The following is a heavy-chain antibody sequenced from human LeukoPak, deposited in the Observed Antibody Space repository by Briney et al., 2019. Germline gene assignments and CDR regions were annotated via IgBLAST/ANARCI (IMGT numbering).Heavy chain of an antibody. D-gene: IGHD3-10*01. CDR2: IYYSGST. J-gene: IGHJ6*02. V-gene: IGHV4-59*08. CDR3: ARLDGGYYYYYGMDV. CDR1: GGSISSYY. Sequence: PSETLSLTCTVSGGSISSYYWSWIRQPPGKGLEWIGYIYYSGSTNYNPSLKSRVTISVDTSKNQFSLKLSSVTAADTAMYYCARLDGGYYYYYGMDVWGQGTTVTVSS.